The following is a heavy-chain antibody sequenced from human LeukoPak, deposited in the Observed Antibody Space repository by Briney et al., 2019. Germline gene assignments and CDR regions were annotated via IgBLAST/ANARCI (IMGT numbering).Heavy chain of an antibody. D-gene: IGHD3-16*01. CDR3: AKDGVSFDY. Sequence: PGGSLRLSCAASGFTVSSNYMSWVRQAPGKGLEWVSAISGSGGSTYYADSVKGRFTISRDNSKNTLYLQMNSLRAEDTAVYYCAKDGVSFDYWGQGTLVTVSS. CDR2: ISGSGGST. CDR1: GFTVSSNY. J-gene: IGHJ4*02. V-gene: IGHV3-23*01.